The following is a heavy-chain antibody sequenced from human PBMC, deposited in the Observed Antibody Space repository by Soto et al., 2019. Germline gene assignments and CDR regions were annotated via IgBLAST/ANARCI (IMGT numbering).Heavy chain of an antibody. D-gene: IGHD1-1*01. CDR2: VSGSGNTP. J-gene: IGHJ4*02. V-gene: IGHV3-23*01. Sequence: EVQLLESGGGLVQPGGSLRLSCAASGFTFSNYAMTWVRQAPGRGLEWVSGVSGSGNTPYYADSVKGRFTISRDNSKNTLYLQMNSLRADDTAVYFCAKAPNWNHESGYFDCWGKGTLVTVSS. CDR1: GFTFSNYA. CDR3: AKAPNWNHESGYFDC.